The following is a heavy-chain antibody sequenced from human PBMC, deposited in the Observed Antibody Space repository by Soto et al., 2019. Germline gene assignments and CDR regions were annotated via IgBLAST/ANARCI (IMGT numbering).Heavy chain of an antibody. CDR1: GGSIASYY. D-gene: IGHD2-15*01. CDR3: VRDCSAGSCYFLFDY. J-gene: IGHJ4*02. V-gene: IGHV4-4*07. Sequence: NPSETLSLTCTVSGGSIASYYWSWIRQSAGKGLEWIGRIYSSGGADYNPSLKSRVTMSVDTSKNQFSLMLSSVTAADAAVYYCVRDCSAGSCYFLFDYWGQGTLVTVSS. CDR2: IYSSGGA.